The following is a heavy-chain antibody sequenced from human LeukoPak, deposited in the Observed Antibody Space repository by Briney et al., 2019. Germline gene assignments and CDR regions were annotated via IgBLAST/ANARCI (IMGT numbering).Heavy chain of an antibody. V-gene: IGHV4-34*01. CDR2: INHSGST. Sequence: SETLSLTCTVSGGSMSPYYWSWIRQPPGKGLEWIGEINHSGSTNYNPSLKSRVTISVDTSKNQYSLKLSSVTAADTAVYYCARGYDSSGYYYGGMRYWGQGTLVTVSS. CDR1: GGSMSPYY. D-gene: IGHD3-22*01. CDR3: ARGYDSSGYYYGGMRY. J-gene: IGHJ4*02.